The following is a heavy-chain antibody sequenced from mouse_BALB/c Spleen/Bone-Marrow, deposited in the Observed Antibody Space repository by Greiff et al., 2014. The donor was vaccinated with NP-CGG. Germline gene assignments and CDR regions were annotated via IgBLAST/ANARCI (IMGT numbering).Heavy chain of an antibody. D-gene: IGHD3-1*01. Sequence: VQLQQSGAELVRSGASVRLSCTTSDFNIKDYYIHWVKQRPVQGLEWIGWIDPESGDTEYAPKFQGKATMSADTSSNTAYLQLSSLTSEDTAVYYCNAGATTRAWFSYWGQGTLVTVSA. V-gene: IGHV14-4*02. CDR2: IDPESGDT. CDR1: DFNIKDYY. CDR3: NAGATTRAWFSY. J-gene: IGHJ3*01.